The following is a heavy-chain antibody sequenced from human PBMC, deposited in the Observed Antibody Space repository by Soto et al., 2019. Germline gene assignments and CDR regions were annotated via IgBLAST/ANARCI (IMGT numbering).Heavy chain of an antibody. Sequence: QVQLVQSGAEVKKPGSSVKVSCKASGGTFSSYAISWVRQAPGQGLEWMGGIIPIFGTANYAQKFQGRVTITADKSTSTAYMELSSLRSEDTAVYYCASSPSIVVVGSSYGSSFWFDPWGQGTLVTVSS. V-gene: IGHV1-69*06. CDR2: IIPIFGTA. CDR1: GGTFSSYA. CDR3: ASSPSIVVVGSSYGSSFWFDP. D-gene: IGHD2-15*01. J-gene: IGHJ5*02.